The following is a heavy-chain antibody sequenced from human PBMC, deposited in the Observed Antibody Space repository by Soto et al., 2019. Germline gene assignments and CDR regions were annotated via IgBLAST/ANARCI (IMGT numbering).Heavy chain of an antibody. CDR3: ARATWLQVWSHALDI. V-gene: IGHV5-51*01. CDR2: IYPDDPDT. D-gene: IGHD5-18*01. J-gene: IGHJ3*02. Sequence: AESLKISCKGSGYSFSDYWIGWVRQMPGKGLEWMGIIYPDDPDTRYSPSFQGQVTISADKSITTAYLQWSSLKASDTAMYYCARATWLQVWSHALDIWGQGTMVTVSS. CDR1: GYSFSDYW.